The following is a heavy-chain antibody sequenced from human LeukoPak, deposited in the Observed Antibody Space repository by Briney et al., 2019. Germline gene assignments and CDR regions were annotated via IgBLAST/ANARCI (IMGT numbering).Heavy chain of an antibody. CDR2: IYYSGST. J-gene: IGHJ5*02. Sequence: SQTLSLTCTVSGGSISSGGYYWSWIRQYPGKGLEWIGYIYYSGSTDYNPSLKSRVIISVDTSKNQFSLKLSSVTAADTAVFYCARSSNWFDPWGQGTLVIVSS. CDR3: ARSSNWFDP. CDR1: GGSISSGGYY. V-gene: IGHV4-31*03.